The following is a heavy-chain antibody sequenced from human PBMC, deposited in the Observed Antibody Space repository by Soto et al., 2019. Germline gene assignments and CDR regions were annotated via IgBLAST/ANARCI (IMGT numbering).Heavy chain of an antibody. CDR1: GGSFSGYY. J-gene: IGHJ5*02. Sequence: PSETLSLTCAVYGGSFSGYYWSWIRQPPGKGLEWIGEINHSGSTNYNPSLKSRVTISVDTSKNQFSLKLSSVTAADTAVYYCATGYYYDSSGYYPNNWFDPWGQGTLVTVSS. D-gene: IGHD3-22*01. V-gene: IGHV4-34*01. CDR3: ATGYYYDSSGYYPNNWFDP. CDR2: INHSGST.